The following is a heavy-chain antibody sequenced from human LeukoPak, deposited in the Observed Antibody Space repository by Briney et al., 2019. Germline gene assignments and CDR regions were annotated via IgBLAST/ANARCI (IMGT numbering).Heavy chain of an antibody. J-gene: IGHJ6*02. D-gene: IGHD3-3*01. Sequence: GGSLRLSCAASGFTVSSNYMNWVRQAPGKGLEWVANIKQDGSEKYYVDSVKGRFTISRDNAKNSLYLQMNSLRAEDTAVYYCARSPPGDFWSGYNYYGMDVWGQGTTVTVSS. CDR2: IKQDGSEK. V-gene: IGHV3-7*03. CDR3: ARSPPGDFWSGYNYYGMDV. CDR1: GFTVSSNY.